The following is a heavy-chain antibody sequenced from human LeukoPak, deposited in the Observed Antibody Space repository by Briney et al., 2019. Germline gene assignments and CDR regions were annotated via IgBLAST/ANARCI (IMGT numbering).Heavy chain of an antibody. Sequence: QSGGCLRLSCAASGFTFSSYAMSWVRQAPGKGLEWVSAITGGGGSTYYADSVKGRFTISRDNSKNTLYLQMNSLRAEDTAVYYCAKEAGYCTNGVCYRNRYFDYWGQGTLVTVSS. CDR1: GFTFSSYA. D-gene: IGHD2-8*01. CDR3: AKEAGYCTNGVCYRNRYFDY. CDR2: ITGGGGST. V-gene: IGHV3-23*01. J-gene: IGHJ4*02.